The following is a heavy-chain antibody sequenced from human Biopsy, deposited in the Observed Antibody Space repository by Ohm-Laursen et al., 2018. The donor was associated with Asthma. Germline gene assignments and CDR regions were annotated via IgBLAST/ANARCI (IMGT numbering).Heavy chain of an antibody. Sequence: SESLSLTCSVSGGSVSSVNYYWSWIRQPPGKGLEWIAYIFYSGDTNYNPALKSRVAQSIDTSKSQLSLRLNSLSAAATAVYYCARGTIVAGIDYWGRGTLVTVSS. V-gene: IGHV4-61*01. D-gene: IGHD5-12*01. J-gene: IGHJ4*02. CDR3: ARGTIVAGIDY. CDR1: GGSVSSVNYY. CDR2: IFYSGDT.